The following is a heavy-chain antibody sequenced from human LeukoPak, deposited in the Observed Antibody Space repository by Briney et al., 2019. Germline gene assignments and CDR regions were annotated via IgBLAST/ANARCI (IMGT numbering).Heavy chain of an antibody. J-gene: IGHJ5*02. CDR3: ARDLRGGHWFDP. CDR2: IWYDGSNK. Sequence: GGSLRLSCATSGFTFSSYAMSWVRQAPGKGLEWVAVIWYDGSNKYYADSVKGRFTISRDNSKSTLYLQMNSLRAEDTAVYYCARDLRGGHWFDPWGQGTLVTVSS. D-gene: IGHD2-15*01. CDR1: GFTFSSYA. V-gene: IGHV3-33*08.